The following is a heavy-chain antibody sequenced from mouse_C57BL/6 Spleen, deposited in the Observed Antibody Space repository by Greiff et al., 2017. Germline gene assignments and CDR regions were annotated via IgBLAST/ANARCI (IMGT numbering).Heavy chain of an antibody. V-gene: IGHV5-9-1*02. CDR2: ISSGGDYT. D-gene: IGHD4-1*01. Sequence: EVQLMESGAGLVKPGASVKLSCAASGFTFSSYAMSWVRQTPEKRLEWVAYISSGGDYTYYADTVKGRFTISRDNATNTRYLQLSSLTSEDTAMYYCTREGGLGRDYSDYWGQGTTLTVSS. CDR3: TREGGLGRDYSDY. J-gene: IGHJ2*01. CDR1: GFTFSSYA.